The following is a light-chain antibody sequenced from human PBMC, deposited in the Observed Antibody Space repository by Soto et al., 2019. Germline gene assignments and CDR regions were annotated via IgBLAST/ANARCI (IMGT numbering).Light chain of an antibody. Sequence: VMPQSPATLSVSPGESFVLSCRASQSLGTSLAWYHHKPGQAPRLLLYEASIRATGIPARFSGDGSGTEFTLTISSLQSEDFAVYYCKQFSSYPLTVGGGTKVDIK. CDR2: EAS. CDR1: QSLGTS. J-gene: IGKJ4*01. CDR3: KQFSSYPLT. V-gene: IGKV3-15*01.